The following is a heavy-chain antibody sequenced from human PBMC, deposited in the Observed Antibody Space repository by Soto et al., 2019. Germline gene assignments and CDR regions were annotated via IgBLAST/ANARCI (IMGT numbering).Heavy chain of an antibody. CDR1: GGSILDSTYY. V-gene: IGHV4-39*01. Sequence: SETLSLTCTVSGGSILDSTYYWAWIRQSPGKGLEWIGTIFYSGGTFYTPSLKSRVTMSVDTSNNQFSLKLSSLTAADTAVYYCGRISSHGDYAYWGQGTLVTVSS. CDR3: GRISSHGDYAY. CDR2: IFYSGGT. D-gene: IGHD4-17*01. J-gene: IGHJ4*02.